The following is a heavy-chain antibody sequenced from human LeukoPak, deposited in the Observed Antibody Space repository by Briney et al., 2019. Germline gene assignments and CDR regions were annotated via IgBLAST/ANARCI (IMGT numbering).Heavy chain of an antibody. Sequence: AGGSLRLSCAASGFTFSSYSMNWVRQAPGKGLEWVSSISSSSSYIYYADSVKGRFTISRDNAKNSLYLQMNSLRAEDTAVYYCARHRRERGVNWFDPWGQGTLVTVSS. CDR2: ISSSSSYI. CDR3: ARHRRERGVNWFDP. D-gene: IGHD1-26*01. CDR1: GFTFSSYS. V-gene: IGHV3-21*01. J-gene: IGHJ5*02.